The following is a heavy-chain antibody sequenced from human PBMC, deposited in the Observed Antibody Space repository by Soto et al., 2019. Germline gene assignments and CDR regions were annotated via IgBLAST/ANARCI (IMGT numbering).Heavy chain of an antibody. D-gene: IGHD3-16*02. J-gene: IGHJ4*02. CDR3: ARSIGSGGVIGGFDY. CDR1: GGTFNMYA. CDR2: IIPIFDTP. Sequence: QVQLVQSGAEVRKPGSAVRVSCKASGGTFNMYAMNWVRQSPGQWLEWMAGIIPIFDTPRYSQQFQGRVNITDDESTSTAYMELSSLRSEDTAIYYCARSIGSGGVIGGFDYWGQGTLVTVAS. V-gene: IGHV1-69*01.